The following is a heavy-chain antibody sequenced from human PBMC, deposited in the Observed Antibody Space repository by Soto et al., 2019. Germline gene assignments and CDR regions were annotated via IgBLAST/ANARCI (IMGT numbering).Heavy chain of an antibody. CDR2: ISTNSGKT. J-gene: IGHJ4*02. CDR3: ARFIPGIAAAGLFDY. V-gene: IGHV1-18*01. CDR1: GYTFISYG. D-gene: IGHD6-13*01. Sequence: ASVKVSCKASGYTFISYGIAWVRQAPGQGLEWMGWISTNSGKTNYAQKFQDRVTMTTDTSTSTAYMELRSLRSDDTAVYYCARFIPGIAAAGLFDYWGQGTLVTVSS.